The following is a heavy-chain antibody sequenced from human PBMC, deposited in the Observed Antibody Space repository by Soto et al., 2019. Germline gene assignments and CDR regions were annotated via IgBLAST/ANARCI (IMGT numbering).Heavy chain of an antibody. J-gene: IGHJ4*02. Sequence: SETLSRTCVVSGGSLSCATYSWNWIRQPPGKVLEWIGYIFPSGTTYYNPSLKSRVTISIDVSKNQFSLSLRSLTAADTAVYYCARSREFDYWSQGTLVTVSS. CDR2: IFPSGTT. CDR1: GGSLSCATYS. CDR3: ARSREFDY. V-gene: IGHV4-30-2*01.